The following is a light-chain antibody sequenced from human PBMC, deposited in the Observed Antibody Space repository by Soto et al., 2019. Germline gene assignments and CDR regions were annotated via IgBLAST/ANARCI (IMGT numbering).Light chain of an antibody. CDR2: AAS. CDR3: QHYNSYSEA. CDR1: QSISSY. J-gene: IGKJ5*01. V-gene: IGKV1-39*01. Sequence: IRMTQSPSSLSASVGDRVTITCRASQSISSYLNWYQQKPGKAPKLLIYAASSLQSGVPSRFSGSGSGTEFTLTISSLQPDDFATYYCQHYNSYSEAFGQGTRLEIK.